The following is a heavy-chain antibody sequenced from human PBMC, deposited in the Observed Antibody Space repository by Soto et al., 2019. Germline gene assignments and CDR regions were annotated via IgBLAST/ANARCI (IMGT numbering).Heavy chain of an antibody. CDR1: GFIFSDRY. CDR3: AKIDMFEKCGP. CDR2: IRNRANSYST. Sequence: GGSLRLSCAASGFIFSDRYMNWVRQTPGKGLEWLGRIRNRANSYSTEYAASGRGRFTISRDDSSNLLYLHLQSPTTAAMAVYYGAKIDMFEKCGPRGQGLLCSVSS. V-gene: IGHV3-72*01. J-gene: IGHJ5*02. D-gene: IGHD3-10*02.